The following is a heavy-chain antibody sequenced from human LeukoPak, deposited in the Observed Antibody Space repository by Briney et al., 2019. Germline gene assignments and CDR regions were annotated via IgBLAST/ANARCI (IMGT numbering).Heavy chain of an antibody. CDR1: GFTFSSYE. Sequence: PGGSLRLSCAASGFTFSSYEINWVRQAPGKGLEWVAFIRYDGSNKYYADSAKGRFTISRDNSKNTLYLQMNSLRAEDTAVYYCARGQGSSGYYLDYWGQGTLVTVSS. J-gene: IGHJ4*02. CDR3: ARGQGSSGYYLDY. V-gene: IGHV3-30*02. D-gene: IGHD3-22*01. CDR2: IRYDGSNK.